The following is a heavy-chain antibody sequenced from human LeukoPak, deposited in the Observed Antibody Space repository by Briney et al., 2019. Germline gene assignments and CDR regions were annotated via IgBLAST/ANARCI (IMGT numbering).Heavy chain of an antibody. Sequence: GGSLRLSCAASGFTFSSQTMSWVRQAPGKGLEWVSAISGSGGSTYYADSVKGRFTISRDNSKNTLYLQMNNLRVEDAAIYYCARAGRSGPTGAFDIWGQGTMVTVSS. CDR2: ISGSGGST. D-gene: IGHD6-19*01. CDR3: ARAGRSGPTGAFDI. CDR1: GFTFSSQT. J-gene: IGHJ3*02. V-gene: IGHV3-23*01.